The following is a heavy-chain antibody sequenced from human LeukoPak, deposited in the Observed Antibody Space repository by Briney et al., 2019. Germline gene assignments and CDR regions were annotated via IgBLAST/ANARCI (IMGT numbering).Heavy chain of an antibody. J-gene: IGHJ3*02. CDR1: GFTFSNHD. V-gene: IGHV3-13*01. D-gene: IGHD3-10*01. CDR2: IGTGGDT. CDR3: ARGGNYFGSGTYPFPLDI. Sequence: LTGGSLRLSCAASGFTFSNHDMHWVRQATGKGLEWVSAIGTGGDTYYDASVKGRFTISRENAKNSLYLQMNSLRVGDTAVYYCARGGNYFGSGTYPFPLDIWGQGTMVTVSS.